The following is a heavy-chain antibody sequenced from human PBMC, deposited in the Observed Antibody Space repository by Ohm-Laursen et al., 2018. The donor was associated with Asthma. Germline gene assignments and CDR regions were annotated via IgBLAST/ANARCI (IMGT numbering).Heavy chain of an antibody. CDR1: GFTFSSYA. D-gene: IGHD6-13*01. CDR2: ISYDGSNK. Sequence: PLRLSCAASGFTFSSYAMHWVRQAPGKGLEWVAVISYDGSNKYYADSVKGRFTISRDNSKNTLYLQMNSLRAEDTAVYYCARGSGWQQLAYFDYWGQGTLVTVSS. CDR3: ARGSGWQQLAYFDY. J-gene: IGHJ4*02. V-gene: IGHV3-30-3*01.